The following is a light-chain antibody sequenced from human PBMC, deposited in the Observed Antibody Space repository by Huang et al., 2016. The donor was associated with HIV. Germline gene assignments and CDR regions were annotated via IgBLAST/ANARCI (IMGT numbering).Light chain of an antibody. CDR3: QQYSNWPFT. CDR2: GAS. J-gene: IGKJ3*01. V-gene: IGKV3-15*01. Sequence: ETVMTQSPATLSVSPGERATLSCRASQSVNNNLAWYQQKTGQAPRLLISGASTRATGIPARFSGSGSGTEFTLTISSLQSEDFAVYYCQQYSNWPFTFGPGTKVDIK. CDR1: QSVNNN.